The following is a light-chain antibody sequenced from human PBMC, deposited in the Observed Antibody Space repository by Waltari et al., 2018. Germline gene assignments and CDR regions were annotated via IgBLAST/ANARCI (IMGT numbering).Light chain of an antibody. CDR3: YSAADNNLGLV. Sequence: SYELTQPSSVSVSPGQTARITCSGDVLAKKYARWFQQKPGQAPVLVIYKDSERPSGIPERCSGSSSGTTVTLTISGAQVEDEADYYCYSAADNNLGLVFGGGTKLTVL. J-gene: IGLJ2*01. CDR2: KDS. V-gene: IGLV3-27*01. CDR1: VLAKKY.